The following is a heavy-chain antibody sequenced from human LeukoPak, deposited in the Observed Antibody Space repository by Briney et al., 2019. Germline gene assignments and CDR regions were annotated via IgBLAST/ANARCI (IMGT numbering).Heavy chain of an antibody. D-gene: IGHD1-1*01. CDR1: GFTFSSYA. CDR2: ISGSGGST. J-gene: IGHJ4*02. CDR3: AKDRSSATGTAALFDY. V-gene: IGHV3-23*01. Sequence: GGSLRLSCAASGFTFSSYAISWVRQAPGKGLEWVSAISGSGGSTYYADSVRGRFTISRDNSKNTLYLQMNSLRAEDTAVYYCAKDRSSATGTAALFDYWGQETLVTVSS.